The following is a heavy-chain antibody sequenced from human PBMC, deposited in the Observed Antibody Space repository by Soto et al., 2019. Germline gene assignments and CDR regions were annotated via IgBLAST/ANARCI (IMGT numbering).Heavy chain of an antibody. V-gene: IGHV4-59*01. D-gene: IGHD6-19*01. CDR3: ASSDIQRAVACPIFDY. J-gene: IGHJ4*02. Sequence: PSETLSLTCTVSGGSISSYYWSWIRQPPGKGLEWIGYIYYSGSTNYNPSLKSRVTISVDTSKNQFSLKLSSVTAADTAVYYCASSDIQRAVACPIFDYWGQGTLVTVSS. CDR1: GGSISSYY. CDR2: IYYSGST.